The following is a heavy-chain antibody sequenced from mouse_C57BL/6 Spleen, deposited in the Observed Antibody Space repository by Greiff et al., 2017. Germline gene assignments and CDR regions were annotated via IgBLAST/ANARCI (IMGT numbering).Heavy chain of an antibody. CDR2: IRNKANGYTT. D-gene: IGHD5-1*01. Sequence: EVQLVESGGGLVQPGGSLSLSCAASGFTFTDYYMSWVRQPPGKALEWLGFIRNKANGYTTEYSASVKGRFTISRDNSQSILYLQMNALRAEDSATYYCARYAEYPNYYAMDYWGQGTSVTVSS. V-gene: IGHV7-3*01. CDR3: ARYAEYPNYYAMDY. J-gene: IGHJ4*01. CDR1: GFTFTDYY.